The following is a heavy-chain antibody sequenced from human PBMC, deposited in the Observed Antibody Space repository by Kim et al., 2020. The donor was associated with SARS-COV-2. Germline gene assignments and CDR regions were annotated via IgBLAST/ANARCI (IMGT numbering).Heavy chain of an antibody. V-gene: IGHV5-51*01. Sequence: GESLKISCKGSGYSFTSYWIGWVRQMPGKGLEWMGIIYPGDSDTRYSPSFQGQVTISADKCISTAYLQWCSLKASDTAMYYCARHVQLARRTYYYYGMDVWGQGSTVTVSS. CDR1: GYSFTSYW. D-gene: IGHD6-6*01. J-gene: IGHJ6*02. CDR3: ARHVQLARRTYYYYGMDV. CDR2: IYPGDSDT.